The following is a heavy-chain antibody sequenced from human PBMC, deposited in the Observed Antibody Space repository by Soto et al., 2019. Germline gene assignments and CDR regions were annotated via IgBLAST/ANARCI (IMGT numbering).Heavy chain of an antibody. CDR2: IYTSGST. CDR3: ARDPSSSWYEGYYFDY. Sequence: LSLTCTVSGGSISSYYWSWIRQPAGKGLEWIGRIYTSGSTNYNPSLKSRVTMSVDTSKNQFSLKLSSVTAADTAVYYCARDPSSSWYEGYYFDYWGQGTLVTVSS. J-gene: IGHJ4*02. V-gene: IGHV4-4*07. CDR1: GGSISSYY. D-gene: IGHD6-13*01.